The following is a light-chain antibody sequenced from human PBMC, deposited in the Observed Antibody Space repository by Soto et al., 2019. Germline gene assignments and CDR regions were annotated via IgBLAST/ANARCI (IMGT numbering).Light chain of an antibody. CDR2: EVS. CDR1: SSDVGAYDY. CDR3: SSYTRSSTRV. J-gene: IGLJ1*01. Sequence: QSVLTQPASVSGSPGQSIAISCIGTSSDVGAYDYVSWYQQHPDRAPKLMIYEVSNRPSGVSNRVSGSKSVNTATLTIFGLQAEDEADYYCSSYTRSSTRVFGTGTKVTVL. V-gene: IGLV2-14*03.